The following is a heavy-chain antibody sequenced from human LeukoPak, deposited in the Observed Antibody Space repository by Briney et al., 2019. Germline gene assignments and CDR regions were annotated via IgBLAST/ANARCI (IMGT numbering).Heavy chain of an antibody. CDR1: GFTFDDYA. Sequence: FLRLSCAVSGFTFDDYAMHWVRQAAGKGLEWVSGISWNSGSIGYADSVKGRFTISRDNAKNSLYMQMNSLRGEDTALYYCAKDRAVIPQYYFDYWGQGTLVTVSS. V-gene: IGHV3-9*01. D-gene: IGHD4-23*01. CDR2: ISWNSGSI. J-gene: IGHJ4*02. CDR3: AKDRAVIPQYYFDY.